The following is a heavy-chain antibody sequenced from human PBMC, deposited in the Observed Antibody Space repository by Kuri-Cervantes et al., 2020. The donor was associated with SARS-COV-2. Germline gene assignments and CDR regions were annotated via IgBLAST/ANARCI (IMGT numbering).Heavy chain of an antibody. Sequence: GESLKISCAASGFTFSNAWMSWVRQAPGKGLEWVSSISSSSSYIYYADSVKGRFTISRDNAKNSLYLQMNSLRAEDTAVYYCARVGYSSSGWFDPWGQGTLVTVSS. CDR3: ARVGYSSSGWFDP. V-gene: IGHV3-21*04. D-gene: IGHD6-6*01. CDR2: ISSSSSYI. CDR1: GFTFSNAW. J-gene: IGHJ5*02.